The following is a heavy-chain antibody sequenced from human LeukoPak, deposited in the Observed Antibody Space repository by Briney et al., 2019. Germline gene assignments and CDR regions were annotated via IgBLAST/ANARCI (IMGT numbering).Heavy chain of an antibody. CDR3: AKASRDFWSGSAFDY. CDR2: IGWDGGST. V-gene: IGHV3-43D*03. CDR1: GFTFDDYA. J-gene: IGHJ4*02. Sequence: PGGSLRLSCAASGFTFDDYAMHWVRQAPGKGLEWVSLIGWDGGSTYYADSVKGRFTISRDNSKNSLYLQMNSLRAEDTALYYCAKASRDFWSGSAFDYWGQGTLVTVSS. D-gene: IGHD3-3*01.